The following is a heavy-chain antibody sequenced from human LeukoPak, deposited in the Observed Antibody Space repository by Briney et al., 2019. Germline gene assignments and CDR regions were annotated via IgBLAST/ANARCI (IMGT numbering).Heavy chain of an antibody. V-gene: IGHV3-30-3*01. CDR2: ISYDGSNK. J-gene: IGHJ3*02. Sequence: PGGSLRLSCAASGFTFSSYAMHWVRQAPGKGLEWVAVISYDGSNKYYADSVKGRFTISRDNSKNTLYLQMNSLRAEDTAVYYCANPQLHLLDAFDIWGQGTMVTVSS. CDR3: ANPQLHLLDAFDI. CDR1: GFTFSSYA. D-gene: IGHD1-1*01.